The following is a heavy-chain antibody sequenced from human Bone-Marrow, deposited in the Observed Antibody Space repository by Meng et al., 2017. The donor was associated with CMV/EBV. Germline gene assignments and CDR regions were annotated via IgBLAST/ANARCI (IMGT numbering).Heavy chain of an antibody. V-gene: IGHV3-48*03. CDR3: ARSPSPGIAVGP. CDR1: GFTFRSYE. J-gene: IGHJ5*02. D-gene: IGHD6-19*01. Sequence: GGSLRLSCAASGFTFRSYEMNWVRQAPGKGLEWVSYISSSGSTIYYADSVKGRFTISRDNAKNSLYLQMNSLRAEDTAVYYCARSPSPGIAVGPWGQGTLVTVSS. CDR2: ISSSGSTI.